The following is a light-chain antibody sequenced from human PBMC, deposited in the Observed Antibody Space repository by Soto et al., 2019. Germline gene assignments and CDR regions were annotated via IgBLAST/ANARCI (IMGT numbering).Light chain of an antibody. Sequence: DIQMTQSPTSLSASIGDTVTMTCRVSQTIDRRVNWYQQKPGKPPKLLIYAISTLQSGVPSRFSGGGSGADFTLTISSLQPEDFATYYCQQSDSVPVTFGQGTRLEIK. CDR3: QQSDSVPVT. CDR1: QTIDRR. J-gene: IGKJ5*01. V-gene: IGKV1-39*01. CDR2: AIS.